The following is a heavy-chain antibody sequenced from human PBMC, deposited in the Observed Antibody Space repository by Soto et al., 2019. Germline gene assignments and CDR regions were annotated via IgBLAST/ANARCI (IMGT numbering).Heavy chain of an antibody. D-gene: IGHD2-8*01. CDR1: GGSISSYY. CDR2: IYYSGST. V-gene: IGHV4-59*01. CDR3: ASLTNGVDY. Sequence: SETLSLTCTVSGGSISSYYWSWIRQPPGKGLEWIGYIYYSGSTNYNPSLKSRVTISVDTSKNQFSLKLSSVTAADTAVYYCASLTNGVDYWGQGTLVTVSS. J-gene: IGHJ4*02.